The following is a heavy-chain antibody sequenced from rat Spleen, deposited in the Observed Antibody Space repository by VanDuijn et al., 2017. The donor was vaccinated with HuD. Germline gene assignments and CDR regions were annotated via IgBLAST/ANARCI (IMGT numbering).Heavy chain of an antibody. J-gene: IGHJ3*01. Sequence: QVQMKETGPGLVQTTQTLSVTCTVSGFSLTSYGVHWARQSPGKGLEWMGGIWGDGNTDYNSPLKSRLSISRDTSKSKVFLKMNSLQTEDTAIYFCSRDEYRDNWGFDYWGQGTLVTVSS. CDR1: GFSLTSYG. CDR2: IWGDGNT. CDR3: SRDEYRDNWGFDY. D-gene: IGHD1-5*01. V-gene: IGHV2-77*01.